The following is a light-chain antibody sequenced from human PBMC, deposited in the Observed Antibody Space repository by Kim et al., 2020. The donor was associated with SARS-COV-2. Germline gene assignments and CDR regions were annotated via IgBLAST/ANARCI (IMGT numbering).Light chain of an antibody. J-gene: IGKJ1*01. CDR1: QSVSFS. CDR2: GAS. V-gene: IGKV3-11*01. CDR3: QHRNTWPKT. Sequence: IVLTQSPATLSLSPGERATLSCRASQSVSFSLAWYQQKPGQAPRLLIYGASNRATGIPARFSGSGSGTDFTLTISSLEPEDFALYYCQHRNTWPKTFGQGTKVDIK.